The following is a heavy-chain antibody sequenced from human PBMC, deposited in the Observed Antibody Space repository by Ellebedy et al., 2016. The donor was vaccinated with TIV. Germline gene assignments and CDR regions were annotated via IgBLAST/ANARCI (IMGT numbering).Heavy chain of an antibody. V-gene: IGHV1-2*02. CDR2: IRPYNGDT. CDR1: GYTFSDYY. CDR3: ARVEGTTGPND. D-gene: IGHD1/OR15-1a*01. J-gene: IGHJ4*02. Sequence: ASVKVSCKASGYTFSDYYIHWVRQAPGQGLEWMGWIRPYNGDTSYAQNFQGRITMTRDTSITTAYMELNRLTSDDTALYYCARVEGTTGPNDWGQGTPVTVSS.